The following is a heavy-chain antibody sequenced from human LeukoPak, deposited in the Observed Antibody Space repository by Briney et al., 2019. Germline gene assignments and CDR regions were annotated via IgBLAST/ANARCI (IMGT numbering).Heavy chain of an antibody. Sequence: SETLSLTCTVSGGSISSYSWSWIRQPPGKGLEWIGYIYYSGSTNYNPSLKSRVTISVDTSKNQFSLKLSSVTAADTAWYYCARRYGDYVWDYYYMDVWGKGTTVTVSS. CDR2: IYYSGST. V-gene: IGHV4-59*01. CDR1: GGSISSYS. D-gene: IGHD4-17*01. J-gene: IGHJ6*03. CDR3: ARRYGDYVWDYYYMDV.